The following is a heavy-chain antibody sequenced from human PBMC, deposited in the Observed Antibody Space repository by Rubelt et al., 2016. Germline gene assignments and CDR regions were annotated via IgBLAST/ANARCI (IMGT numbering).Heavy chain of an antibody. J-gene: IGHJ4*02. CDR2: IYYSGST. CDR3: ARHAFRYPPDY. CDR1: GASISSSGYY. Sequence: QVQLQESGPGLVKPSQTLSLTCTVSGASISSSGYYWSWIRQHPGKGLEWIGYIYYSGSTYYNPSLKSGVTVSVDTSKNQFSLKLSSVTAADTAVYYCARHAFRYPPDYWGQGTLVTVSS. D-gene: IGHD2-2*01. V-gene: IGHV4-31*03.